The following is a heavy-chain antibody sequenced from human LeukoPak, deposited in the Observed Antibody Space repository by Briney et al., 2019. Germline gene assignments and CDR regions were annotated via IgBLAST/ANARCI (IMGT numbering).Heavy chain of an antibody. CDR3: ARPNWNDLHFDY. D-gene: IGHD1-1*01. Sequence: PSETLSLTCTVSGDSINSNNYYWGWIRQPPGKGLEWIGSIYHSGSTYYNPSLKSRVTISVDTSKNQFSLKLSSVTAADTAVYYCARPNWNDLHFDYWGQGTLVTVSS. CDR1: GDSINSNNYY. J-gene: IGHJ4*02. V-gene: IGHV4-39*07. CDR2: IYHSGST.